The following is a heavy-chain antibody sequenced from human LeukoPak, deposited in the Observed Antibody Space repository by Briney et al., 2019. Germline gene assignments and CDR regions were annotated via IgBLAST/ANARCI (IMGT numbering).Heavy chain of an antibody. Sequence: ASVKVSCKASGYTFTGYYMHWVRQAPGQGLEWMGRINPNSGGTNYAQKFQGRVTMTRDTSISTAYMELSRLRSDDTAVYYCASFGVGAYCGGVCYSPDYWGQGTLVTVSS. CDR2: INPNSGGT. CDR3: ASFGVGAYCGGVCYSPDY. D-gene: IGHD2-21*02. CDR1: GYTFTGYY. J-gene: IGHJ4*02. V-gene: IGHV1-2*06.